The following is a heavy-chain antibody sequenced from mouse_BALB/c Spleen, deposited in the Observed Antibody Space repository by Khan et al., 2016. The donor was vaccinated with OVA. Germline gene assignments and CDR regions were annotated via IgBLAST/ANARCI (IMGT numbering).Heavy chain of an antibody. CDR3: SKRTTGYTMDY. D-gene: IGHD2-14*01. CDR1: GYTFTSNT. CDR2: INPRSGYT. J-gene: IGHJ4*01. V-gene: IGHV1-4*01. Sequence: QVQLQQSGAELARPGASVRMSCKASGYTFTSNTMHWVKQRPGQGLEWIGYINPRSGYTNYNQNLKDKATLTADKSSSTAYMKLSSLTSEDSAVYYCSKRTTGYTMDYWGQGTSVTVSS.